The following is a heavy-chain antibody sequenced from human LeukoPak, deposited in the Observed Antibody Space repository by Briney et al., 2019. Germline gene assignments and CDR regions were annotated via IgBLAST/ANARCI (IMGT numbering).Heavy chain of an antibody. J-gene: IGHJ4*02. V-gene: IGHV4-59*01. CDR2: IYYSGNT. CDR3: ARGYYDSSPGY. CDR1: GDSISNYY. Sequence: PSETLSLTCTVSGDSISNYYWSWIRQPPGKGLEWIGYIYYSGNTNYNPSLKSRVTISGDTSKNQFSLKLTSVTAADTAVYYCARGYYDSSPGYWGQGTLVTVSS. D-gene: IGHD3-22*01.